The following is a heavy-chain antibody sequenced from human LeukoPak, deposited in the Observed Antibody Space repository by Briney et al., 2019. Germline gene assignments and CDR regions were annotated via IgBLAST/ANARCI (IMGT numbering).Heavy chain of an antibody. CDR2: INHSGST. V-gene: IGHV4-34*01. D-gene: IGHD3/OR15-3a*01. CDR1: GGSFSGYY. J-gene: IGHJ4*02. Sequence: SETLSLTCAVYGGSFSGYYWSWIRQPPGKGLEWIGEINHSGSTNYNPSLKSRVTISVETSKTQFPLKLSSVTAAGTAVYYCARGVDYPLDYWGQGTLVTVSS. CDR3: ARGVDYPLDY.